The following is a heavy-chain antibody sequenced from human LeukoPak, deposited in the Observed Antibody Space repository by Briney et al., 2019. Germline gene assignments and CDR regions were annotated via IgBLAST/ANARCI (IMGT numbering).Heavy chain of an antibody. CDR2: INAGNGNT. CDR1: GYTFTGFA. D-gene: IGHD6-19*01. Sequence: ASVKVSCKASGYTFTGFAIHWVRQAPGQRLEWMGWINAGNGNTKYSQKFQGRVTIIRDTSASTAYMELSSLRSEDTAVYYCARAYSSGWQDFDYWGQGTLVTVSS. V-gene: IGHV1-3*01. J-gene: IGHJ4*02. CDR3: ARAYSSGWQDFDY.